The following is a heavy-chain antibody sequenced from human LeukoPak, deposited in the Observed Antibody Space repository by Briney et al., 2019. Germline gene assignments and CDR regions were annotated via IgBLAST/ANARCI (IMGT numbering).Heavy chain of an antibody. J-gene: IGHJ4*02. CDR1: GVTFSSYS. CDR3: ARYLWFGSSQRFDY. D-gene: IGHD3-10*01. CDR2: ISSRSGTI. Sequence: PGGSLRLSCAASGVTFSSYSMNWVRQAPGQGLEWISYISSRSGTIYYADSVKGRFTISRDNATNSLYLQMNTLRDEDTAVYYCARYLWFGSSQRFDYWGQGTLVTVSS. V-gene: IGHV3-48*02.